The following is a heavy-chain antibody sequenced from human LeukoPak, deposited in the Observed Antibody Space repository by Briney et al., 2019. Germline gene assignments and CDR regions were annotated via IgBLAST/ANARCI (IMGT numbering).Heavy chain of an antibody. CDR1: GYTFTGYY. V-gene: IGHV1-2*02. Sequence: ASVKVSCKASGYTFTGYYIHWVRRAPGQGLEWMGWIKPNSGGTNYAQKFQGRVTMTRDTSSSTAYMELSRLRSDDTAVYYCARDGVYYGSGSYSNVDYWGQGTLVTVSS. J-gene: IGHJ4*02. D-gene: IGHD3-10*01. CDR3: ARDGVYYGSGSYSNVDY. CDR2: IKPNSGGT.